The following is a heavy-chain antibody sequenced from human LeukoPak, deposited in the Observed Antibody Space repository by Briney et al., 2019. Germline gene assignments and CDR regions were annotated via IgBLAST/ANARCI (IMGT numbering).Heavy chain of an antibody. J-gene: IGHJ6*03. CDR2: IYPGDSDT. V-gene: IGHV5-51*01. CDR1: GSPFTSYW. Sequence: GGSLQISCQGSGSPFTSYWIGWVRQVPGKGLEWMGIIYPGDSDTRYSPSFQGQVTISADKSISTAYLQWSSLKASDTAMYYCARSHYYYYYMDVWGKGTTVTVSS. CDR3: ARSHYYYYYMDV.